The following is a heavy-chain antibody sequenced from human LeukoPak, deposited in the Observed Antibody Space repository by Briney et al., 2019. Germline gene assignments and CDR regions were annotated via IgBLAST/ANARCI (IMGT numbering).Heavy chain of an antibody. CDR1: GFTFSNYA. V-gene: IGHV3-23*01. J-gene: IGHJ4*02. CDR2: ISGSGGST. D-gene: IGHD6-19*01. CDR3: ARRVAVAGSGYFDY. Sequence: GGSLRLSCAASGFTFSNYAMNWFRQAPGKGLEWVSAISGSGGSTYYADSVKGRFTISRDNSKNTLYLQMNSLRAEDTAVYYCARRVAVAGSGYFDYWGQGTLVTVSS.